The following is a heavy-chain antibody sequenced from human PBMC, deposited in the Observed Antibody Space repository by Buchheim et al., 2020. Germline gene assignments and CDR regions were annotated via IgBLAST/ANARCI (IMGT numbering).Heavy chain of an antibody. J-gene: IGHJ4*02. CDR1: GGSFSGYY. D-gene: IGHD1-26*01. CDR2: INHSGST. CDR3: ARTVSKWDYYFDY. Sequence: QVQLQQWGAGLLKPSETLSLTCAVYGGSFSGYYWSWIRQPPGKGLEWIGEINHSGSTNYNPSLKSRVSISEDTSKNQFSLKLNSVTAADTAVYYCARTVSKWDYYFDYWGQG. V-gene: IGHV4-34*01.